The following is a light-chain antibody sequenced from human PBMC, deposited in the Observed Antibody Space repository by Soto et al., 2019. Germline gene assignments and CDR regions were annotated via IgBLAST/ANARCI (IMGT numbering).Light chain of an antibody. CDR3: QQYNNWPQT. CDR2: DVS. J-gene: IGKJ1*01. Sequence: EIVLTQSPATLSLSPGERATLSCRASQSVTSSLAWFQQKPGQAPRLLIYDVSARATDIPARFSGSGSGTDFTLTISRLDPEDFAVYYCQQYNNWPQTFGQGTKVDI. CDR1: QSVTSS. V-gene: IGKV3-11*01.